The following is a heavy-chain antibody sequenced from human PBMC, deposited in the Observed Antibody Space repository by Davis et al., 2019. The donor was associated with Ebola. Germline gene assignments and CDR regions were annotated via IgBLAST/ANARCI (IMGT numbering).Heavy chain of an antibody. CDR3: VRDFFEYSSSSFSDY. D-gene: IGHD6-6*01. CDR1: GFTFSSYW. CDR2: IKQDGSEK. V-gene: IGHV3-7*01. J-gene: IGHJ4*02. Sequence: GGSLRLSCAASGFTFSSYWMSWVRQAPGKGLEWVANIKQDGSEKFYADSVKGRFTISRDNSKNMLYLQMDSLRTDDTAVYYCVRDFFEYSSSSFSDYWGQGTLVTVSS.